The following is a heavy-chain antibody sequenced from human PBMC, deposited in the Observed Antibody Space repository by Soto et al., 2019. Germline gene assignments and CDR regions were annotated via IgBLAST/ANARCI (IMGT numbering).Heavy chain of an antibody. Sequence: EVRLLESGGGLVQPGGSLRLSCAASGFTFGSFAMSWVRQAPGKGLEWVATIDNDAVTTYFPDSVKGRFSLSRDNSNNMLFLQMNSLRAEDTAVYFCAKFRGEEYGDYHWDHWGQGTRVTVSS. CDR3: AKFRGEEYGDYHWDH. J-gene: IGHJ4*02. CDR2: IDNDAVTT. CDR1: GFTFGSFA. D-gene: IGHD4-17*01. V-gene: IGHV3-23*01.